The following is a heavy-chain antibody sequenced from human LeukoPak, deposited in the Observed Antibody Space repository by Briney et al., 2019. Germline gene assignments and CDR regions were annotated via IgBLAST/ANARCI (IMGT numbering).Heavy chain of an antibody. Sequence: PGGSLRLSCAASGSTFSSYWMHWVRQAPGKGLVWVSRINSDGSSTSYADSVKGRFTISRDIAKNTLYLQMNSLRAEDTAVYYCARKTGAAAATGGYYFDYWGQGTLVTVSS. CDR2: INSDGSST. CDR3: ARKTGAAAATGGYYFDY. V-gene: IGHV3-74*01. CDR1: GSTFSSYW. D-gene: IGHD6-13*01. J-gene: IGHJ4*02.